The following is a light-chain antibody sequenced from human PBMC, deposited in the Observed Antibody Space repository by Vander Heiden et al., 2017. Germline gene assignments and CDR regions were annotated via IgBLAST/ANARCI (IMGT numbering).Light chain of an antibody. CDR3: QQNYSNPTYT. V-gene: IGKV1-39*01. Sequence: DIQLTQSPSSLSASVGDRVTITCRASQSISSYLNWYQQKPGKAPKLLIYAASSLQSGVPSRFSGSGSGTDFTLTISSLQPEDFATYYCQQNYSNPTYTFGQGTKLEIK. CDR2: AAS. J-gene: IGKJ2*01. CDR1: QSISSY.